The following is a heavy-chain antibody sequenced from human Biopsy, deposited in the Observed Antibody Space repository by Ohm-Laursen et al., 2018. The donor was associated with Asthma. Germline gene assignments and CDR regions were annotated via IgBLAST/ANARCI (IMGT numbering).Heavy chain of an antibody. CDR3: VRGSSSWHHGPFHYYYGLDV. CDR1: SGSGGYMRSGNYY. CDR2: IYYSGTT. J-gene: IGHJ6*02. V-gene: IGHV4-39*01. D-gene: IGHD6-13*01. Sequence: SDTLSLTCSLSSGSGGYMRSGNYYWGWIRQPPGKGLEWIGSIYYSGTTYYNPSLESRVTVSADTSKNQFSLKLVSVTAADTAVYYCVRGSSSWHHGPFHYYYGLDVWGQGTTATVSS.